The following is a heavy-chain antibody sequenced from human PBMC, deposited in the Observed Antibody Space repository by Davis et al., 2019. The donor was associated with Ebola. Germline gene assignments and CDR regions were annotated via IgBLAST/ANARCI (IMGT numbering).Heavy chain of an antibody. Sequence: GESLKISCAASGFTFSNSGMHWVRQAPGKGLEWLAVTWFDGSPTYYADSVRGRFAVSSDNSMTTLYLQMNNLRVEDTAVYYCAKDRRQLVGIDHWGQGTLVTVSS. J-gene: IGHJ4*02. CDR2: TWFDGSPT. D-gene: IGHD1-1*01. CDR3: AKDRRQLVGIDH. CDR1: GFTFSNSG. V-gene: IGHV3-33*03.